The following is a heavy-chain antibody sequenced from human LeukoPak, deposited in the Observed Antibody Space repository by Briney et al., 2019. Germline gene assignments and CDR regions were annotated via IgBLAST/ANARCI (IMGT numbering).Heavy chain of an antibody. CDR2: INHSGST. Sequence: RTSETLSLTCAVYGGSFSGYYWSWIRQPPGKGLEWIGEINHSGSTNYNPSLKSRVTISVDTSKNQFSLKLSSVTAADTAVYYCARQALTTLPSDRFVDYWGQGTLVTVSS. CDR3: ARQALTTLPSDRFVDY. J-gene: IGHJ4*02. V-gene: IGHV4-34*01. CDR1: GGSFSGYY. D-gene: IGHD4/OR15-4a*01.